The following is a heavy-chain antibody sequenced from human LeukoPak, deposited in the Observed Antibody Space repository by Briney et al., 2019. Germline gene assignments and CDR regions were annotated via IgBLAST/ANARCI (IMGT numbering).Heavy chain of an antibody. CDR2: IDPSDSYT. J-gene: IGHJ4*02. CDR1: GYSFTNYW. D-gene: IGHD3-10*01. V-gene: IGHV5-10-1*01. CDR3: ARLKYYGSGSYYFAY. Sequence: GESLKISCKGSGYSFTNYWITWVRQMPGKGLEWMGRIDPSDSYTNYSPSFQGHVTISADRSVSAAYLQWSSLKASDTAMYYCARLKYYGSGSYYFAYWGQGTLVTVSS.